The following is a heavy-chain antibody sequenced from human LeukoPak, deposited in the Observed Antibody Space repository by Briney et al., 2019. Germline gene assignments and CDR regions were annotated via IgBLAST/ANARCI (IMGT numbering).Heavy chain of an antibody. CDR3: ARAPGGRLGISSGWYRFDY. CDR1: GYTFTSYG. D-gene: IGHD6-19*01. J-gene: IGHJ4*02. Sequence: ASVKVSCKASGYTFTSYGISWVRQATGQGLEWMGWMNPNSGNTGYAQKFQGRVTMTRNTSISTAYMELSSLRSEDTAVYYCARAPGGRLGISSGWYRFDYWGQGTLVTVSS. V-gene: IGHV1-8*02. CDR2: MNPNSGNT.